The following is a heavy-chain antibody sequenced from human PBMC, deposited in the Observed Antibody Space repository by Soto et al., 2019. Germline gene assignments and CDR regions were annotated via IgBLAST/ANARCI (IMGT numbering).Heavy chain of an antibody. CDR1: GYSFTSYW. CDR2: IDPSDSYT. Sequence: AGESLKISCKGSGYSFTSYWITWARQMPGKGLEWMGRIDPSDSYTNYSPSFQGHVTISVDKSISTAYLQWSSLKASDTAMYYCARLNWRPLYYYYGMDVWGQGTTVTVSS. CDR3: ARLNWRPLYYYYGMDV. J-gene: IGHJ6*02. V-gene: IGHV5-10-1*01.